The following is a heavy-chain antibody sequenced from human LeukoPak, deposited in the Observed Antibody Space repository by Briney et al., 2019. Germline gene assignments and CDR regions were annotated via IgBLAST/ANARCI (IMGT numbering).Heavy chain of an antibody. D-gene: IGHD3-9*01. V-gene: IGHV3-66*01. CDR2: IYSGGST. J-gene: IGHJ6*02. Sequence: PGGSLRLSCAASGFTVSSNYMSWVRQAPGKGLEWVSVIYSGGSTYYADSVKGRFTISRDNSKNTLYLQMNSLRAEDTAVYYCARDGNTGLRYFDWLSYGMDVWGQGTTVTVSS. CDR3: ARDGNTGLRYFDWLSYGMDV. CDR1: GFTVSSNY.